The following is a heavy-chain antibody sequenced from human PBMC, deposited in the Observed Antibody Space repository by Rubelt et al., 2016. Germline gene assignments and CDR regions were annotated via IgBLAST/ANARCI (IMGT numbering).Heavy chain of an antibody. V-gene: IGHV1-2*02. D-gene: IGHD3-22*01. Sequence: QVQLVQSGAEVKKPGSSVKVSCKASGGTFSSYAISWVRQAPGQGLEWMGWINPNSGGTNYAQKFQGRVTMTRDKSISTAYMELSRLRSEDTAVCYCARARNYYDSSGYPDYWGQGTLVTVSS. CDR2: INPNSGGT. J-gene: IGHJ4*02. CDR1: GGTFSSYA. CDR3: ARARNYYDSSGYPDY.